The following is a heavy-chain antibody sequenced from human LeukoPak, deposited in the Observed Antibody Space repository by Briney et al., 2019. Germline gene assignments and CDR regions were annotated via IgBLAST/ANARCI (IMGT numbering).Heavy chain of an antibody. CDR3: ARGGPRYSSSWYEVDY. V-gene: IGHV1-2*02. J-gene: IGHJ4*02. CDR2: INPNSGGT. Sequence: ASVKVSCKASGYTFAGYYMHWVRQAPGQGLEWMGWINPNSGGTNYAQKFQGRVTMTRDTSISTAYMELSRLRSDDTAVYYCARGGPRYSSSWYEVDYWGQGTLVTVSS. CDR1: GYTFAGYY. D-gene: IGHD6-13*01.